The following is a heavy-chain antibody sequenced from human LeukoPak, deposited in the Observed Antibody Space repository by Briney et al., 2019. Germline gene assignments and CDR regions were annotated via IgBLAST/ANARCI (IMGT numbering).Heavy chain of an antibody. D-gene: IGHD3-22*01. Sequence: LRLSCATSGFTFSDYGMHWIRQPPAKGLEWIGHTYHGGSTYYNPSLKGRVTMSVDRSNNQFSLKLSSVTAADTAVYYCVRAPYYYDSSGYRSGAFDIWGQGTMVTVSS. V-gene: IGHV4-30-2*01. CDR2: TYHGGST. CDR3: VRAPYYYDSSGYRSGAFDI. CDR1: GFTFSDYG. J-gene: IGHJ3*02.